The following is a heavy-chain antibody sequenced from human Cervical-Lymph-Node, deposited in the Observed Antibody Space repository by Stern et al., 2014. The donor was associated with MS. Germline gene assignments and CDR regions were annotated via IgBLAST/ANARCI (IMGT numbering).Heavy chain of an antibody. CDR3: ATHRGRVTYYYGMDV. J-gene: IGHJ6*02. V-gene: IGHV1-24*01. Sequence: VQLVESGAEVKKPGASVKVSCKVSGYTLSAIAIPWVRQAPGQGLEWMGGFDPEHGETRYAKKFQGRVAMAEDRSTDTAYMELSSLRSEDTAVYYCATHRGRVTYYYGMDVWGQGTTVTVSS. CDR1: GYTLSAIA. D-gene: IGHD2-21*02. CDR2: FDPEHGET.